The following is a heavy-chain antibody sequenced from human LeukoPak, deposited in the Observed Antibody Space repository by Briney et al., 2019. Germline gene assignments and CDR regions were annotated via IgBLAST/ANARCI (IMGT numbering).Heavy chain of an antibody. V-gene: IGHV1-2*02. J-gene: IGHJ4*02. CDR3: ARERTLTSCYDY. CDR1: GYTFTGYY. CDR2: INPNSGGT. D-gene: IGHD2-15*01. Sequence: ASVKVSLKASGYTFTGYYMHWVRQAPGQGLEWMGWINPNSGGTNYAQKFQGRVTMTRDTSISTAYMELSRLRSDDTAGYYCARERTLTSCYDYWGQGTLVTVSS.